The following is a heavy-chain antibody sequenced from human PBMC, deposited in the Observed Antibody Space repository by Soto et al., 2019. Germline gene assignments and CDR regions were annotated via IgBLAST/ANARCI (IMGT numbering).Heavy chain of an antibody. V-gene: IGHV3-30*18. CDR2: ISYDGNNK. CDR3: AKDECGLVISEPDY. D-gene: IGHD2-21*01. CDR1: GFTFSSYG. J-gene: IGHJ4*02. Sequence: QVQLVESGGGVVQPGRSLRLSCAASGFTFSSYGMHWVRQAPGKGLEWVAVISYDGNNKYYADSVKGRFTISRDNSKNTLYLQMNSLTAEEMGVYYCAKDECGLVISEPDYWSQGTLVTVSS.